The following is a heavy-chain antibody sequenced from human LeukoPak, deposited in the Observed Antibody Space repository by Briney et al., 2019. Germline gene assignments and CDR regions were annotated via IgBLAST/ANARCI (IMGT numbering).Heavy chain of an antibody. CDR2: ISGSGGST. J-gene: IGHJ5*02. CDR1: GFTFSSYA. D-gene: IGHD3-9*01. Sequence: PGGSLRLSCAASGFTFSSYAMSWVRQAPGKGLEWVSAISGSGGSTYYADSVKGRFTISRDNSKNTLYLQMNSLRAEDTAVYYCAKACRYYDICWLDPWGQGTLVTVSS. CDR3: AKACRYYDICWLDP. V-gene: IGHV3-23*01.